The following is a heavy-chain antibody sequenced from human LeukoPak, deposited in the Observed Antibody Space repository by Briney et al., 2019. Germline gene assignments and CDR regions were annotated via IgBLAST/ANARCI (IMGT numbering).Heavy chain of an antibody. V-gene: IGHV3-30*18. J-gene: IGHJ4*02. CDR1: GFTFSSYG. Sequence: PGGSLRLSCAASGFTFSSYGMHWVRQAPGKGLEWVAVISYDGSNKYYADSVKGRFTISRDNSKNTLYLQMNSLRVEDTAVYYRAKESLEYYYGSGSYPDYWGQGTLVTVSS. CDR3: AKESLEYYYGSGSYPDY. D-gene: IGHD3-10*01. CDR2: ISYDGSNK.